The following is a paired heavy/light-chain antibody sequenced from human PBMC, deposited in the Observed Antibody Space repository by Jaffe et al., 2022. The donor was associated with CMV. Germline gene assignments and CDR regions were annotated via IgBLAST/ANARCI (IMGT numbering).Heavy chain of an antibody. D-gene: IGHD2-21*02. V-gene: IGHV3-33*08. CDR1: GFTFSSYG. CDR3: ARDSLVTINAFDI. CDR2: IWFDGTNK. Sequence: QVQLVESGGGVVQPGRSLRLSCAASGFTFSSYGMHWVRQAPGKGLEWVAVIWFDGTNKYYTDSVKGRFTISRDNSKDTLYLQMNSLRAEDTAVYYCARDSLVTINAFDIWGQGTMVTVSS. J-gene: IGHJ3*02.
Light chain of an antibody. CDR1: ASDIGNNY. J-gene: IGLJ3*02. Sequence: QSVLTQPPSVSAAPGQKVTISCSGSASDIGNNYVSWYQQFPGTAPKLLIYENDKRPSGIPDRFSGSKSGTSATLGITGLHTGDEADYYCGTWDSRLSAGGVFGGGTKLTVL. CDR3: GTWDSRLSAGGV. CDR2: END. V-gene: IGLV1-51*02.